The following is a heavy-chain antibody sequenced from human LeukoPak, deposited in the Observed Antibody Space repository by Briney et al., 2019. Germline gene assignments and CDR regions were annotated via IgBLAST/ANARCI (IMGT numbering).Heavy chain of an antibody. D-gene: IGHD3-10*02. J-gene: IGHJ3*01. CDR1: GFTVSSNY. CDR2: IYSGGST. CDR3: ARAIQGPQGHSPCSLKD. V-gene: IGHV3-53*01. Sequence: GGSLRLSCAASGFTVSSNYMSWVRQAPGKGLEWVSVIYSGGSTYYADSVKGRFTISRDNSKNTLYLQMNSLRAEDTAVYYCARAIQGPQGHSPCSLKDWGQGTMVTVSS.